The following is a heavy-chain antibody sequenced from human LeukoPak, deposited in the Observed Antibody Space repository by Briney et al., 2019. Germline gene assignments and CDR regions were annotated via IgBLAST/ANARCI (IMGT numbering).Heavy chain of an antibody. CDR1: GFTFRGSW. CDR2: INQDESAK. Sequence: GGSLRLSCAASGFTFRGSWMSGVRQAPGKGLEWVANINQDESAKNYLDSVKGRFTISIDRSKNSLYLQMNSLRDEDTAVYYCARELSWSGRDYWGQGTLVTVSS. CDR3: ARELSWSGRDY. D-gene: IGHD3-3*01. V-gene: IGHV3-7*01. J-gene: IGHJ4*02.